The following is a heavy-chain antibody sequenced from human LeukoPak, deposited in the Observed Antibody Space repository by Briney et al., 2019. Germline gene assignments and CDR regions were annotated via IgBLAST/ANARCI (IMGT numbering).Heavy chain of an antibody. J-gene: IGHJ4*02. CDR3: ARGSGEYGGDIDY. CDR2: MNPNSGNT. V-gene: IGHV1-8*01. Sequence: ASVKVSCKASGYTFTSYDINWVRQASGQGLEWMGWMNPNSGNTGYAQKCQGRVTMTRNTSISTAYMELSSLRSEDTAVYYCARGSGEYGGDIDYWGQGTLVTVSS. CDR1: GYTFTSYD. D-gene: IGHD2-21*02.